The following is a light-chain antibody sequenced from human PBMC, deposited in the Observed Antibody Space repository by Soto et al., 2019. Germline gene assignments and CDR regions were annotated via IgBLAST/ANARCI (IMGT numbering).Light chain of an antibody. V-gene: IGKV1-39*01. J-gene: IGKJ1*01. CDR3: QQSYSTPRT. Sequence: DIQMTQSPSSLSASVGDRVTITCXASQDIRNSLNWYQQKPGKAPKLLIYAASSLQSGVPSRFSGSGSGTDFTLTISSLQPEDFATYYCQQSYSTPRTFGQGTKVDIK. CDR2: AAS. CDR1: QDIRNS.